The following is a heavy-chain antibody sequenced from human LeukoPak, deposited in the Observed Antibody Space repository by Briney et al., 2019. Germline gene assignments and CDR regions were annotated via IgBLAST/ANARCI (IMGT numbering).Heavy chain of an antibody. D-gene: IGHD2-15*01. V-gene: IGHV4-61*01. J-gene: IGHJ5*02. CDR1: GGSVSSGSYY. CDR2: IYYSGST. CDR3: ARGDCSGGSCYYEGNWFDP. Sequence: ETLSLTCTVSGGSVSSGSYYWSWIRQPPGTGLEWIGYIYYSGSTNYNPSLKSRVTISVDKSKNKFSQKLSSVTAADTAVYYCARGDCSGGSCYYEGNWFDPWGQGTLVTVSS.